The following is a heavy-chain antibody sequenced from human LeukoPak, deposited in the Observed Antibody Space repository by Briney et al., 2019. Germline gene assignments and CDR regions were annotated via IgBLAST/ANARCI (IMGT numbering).Heavy chain of an antibody. CDR2: IYSGGST. D-gene: IGHD5-18*01. CDR3: AKRGDTAMVQYYFDY. Sequence: GGSLRLSCAASGFTVSSNYMSWVRQAPGRGLEWVSVIYSGGSTYYADSVKGRFTISRDNSKNTLYLQMNSLRAEDTAVYYCAKRGDTAMVQYYFDYWGQGTLVTVSS. J-gene: IGHJ4*02. V-gene: IGHV3-66*01. CDR1: GFTVSSNY.